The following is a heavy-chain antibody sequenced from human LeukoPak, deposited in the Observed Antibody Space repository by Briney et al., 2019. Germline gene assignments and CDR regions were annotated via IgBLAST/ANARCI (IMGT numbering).Heavy chain of an antibody. D-gene: IGHD5-18*01. V-gene: IGHV5-51*01. CDR3: ARGTGQYNYGHRGAFDA. CDR2: IYPGDSNT. CDR1: GYSFTSHC. Sequence: GESLKTPCKGPGYSFTSHCIAWVRQIPGKGLEWMGIIYPGDSNTKYSPSLQGPVTISGDKSISTAYLQWSSLKASDTAMYHCARGTGQYNYGHRGAFDAWGQGTMVTVSS. J-gene: IGHJ3*01.